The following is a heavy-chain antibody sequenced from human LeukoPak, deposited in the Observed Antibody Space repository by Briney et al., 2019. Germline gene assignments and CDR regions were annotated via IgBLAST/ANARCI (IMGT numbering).Heavy chain of an antibody. CDR2: IYYSGST. CDR3: ARLWSGFDAFDI. D-gene: IGHD3-10*02. J-gene: IGHJ3*02. Sequence: WVRQPPGKGLEWIGSIYYSGSTYYNPSLKSRVTISVDTSKNQFSLKLSSVTAADTAVYYCARLWSGFDAFDIWGQGTMVTVSS. V-gene: IGHV4-39*07.